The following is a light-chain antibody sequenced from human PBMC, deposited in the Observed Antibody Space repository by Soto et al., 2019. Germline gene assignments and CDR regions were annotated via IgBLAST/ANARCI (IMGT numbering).Light chain of an antibody. Sequence: QSALTQPASVSGSPGQSITISCTGTSSDVGSYNLVSWYQQHPGKAPKLIIYEDSKRPSGVSNRFSGSKSGNTASLTISGLQAEDGADYYCCSYAGSGTYVFGTGTKVTAL. J-gene: IGLJ1*01. V-gene: IGLV2-23*01. CDR3: CSYAGSGTYV. CDR2: EDS. CDR1: SSDVGSYNL.